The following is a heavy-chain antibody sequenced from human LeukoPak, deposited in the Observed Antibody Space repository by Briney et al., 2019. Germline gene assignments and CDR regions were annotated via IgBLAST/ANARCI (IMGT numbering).Heavy chain of an antibody. Sequence: GGSLRLSCESSGFTFFSYGMNWVRQAPGKGLEWVSSISSSSSYIYYADSVKGRFTISRDNAKNSLYLQMNSLRAEDTAVYYCARESYQLPNYYYYYMDVWGKGTTVTVSS. D-gene: IGHD2-2*01. J-gene: IGHJ6*03. CDR1: GFTFFSYG. CDR3: ARESYQLPNYYYYYMDV. V-gene: IGHV3-21*01. CDR2: ISSSSSYI.